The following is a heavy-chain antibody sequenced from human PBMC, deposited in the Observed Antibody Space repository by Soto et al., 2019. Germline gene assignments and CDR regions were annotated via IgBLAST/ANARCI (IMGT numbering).Heavy chain of an antibody. J-gene: IGHJ4*02. CDR1: GYTFTSYG. CDR2: ISAHNGNT. D-gene: IGHD1-1*01. Sequence: QVHLVQSGAEVKKPGASVKVSCKCSGYTFTSYGITWVRQAPGQGLEWMGWISAHNGNTNYAQKLQGRVTVTRDTTTSTAYMELRSRRSDATAVYYWARGRYGDYWGQGALVTVSS. V-gene: IGHV1-18*01. CDR3: ARGRYGDY.